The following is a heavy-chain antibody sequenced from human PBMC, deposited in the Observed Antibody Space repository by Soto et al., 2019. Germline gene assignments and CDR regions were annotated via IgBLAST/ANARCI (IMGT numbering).Heavy chain of an antibody. CDR1: GGTFSSYA. CDR2: IIPIFGTA. CDR3: ARDRNDLYSSSWFFDY. V-gene: IGHV1-69*13. D-gene: IGHD6-13*01. Sequence: SVKVSCKASGGTFSSYAISWVRQAPGQGLEWMGGIIPIFGTANYAQKFQGRVTITADESTSTAYMELSSLRSEDTAVYYCARDRNDLYSSSWFFDYWGQGTLVTV. J-gene: IGHJ4*02.